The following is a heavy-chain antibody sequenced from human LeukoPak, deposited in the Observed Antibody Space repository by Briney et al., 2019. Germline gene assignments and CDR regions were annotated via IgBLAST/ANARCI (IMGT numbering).Heavy chain of an antibody. J-gene: IGHJ4*02. CDR3: ARGSWGEIAGRKSFEF. CDR1: EYTFTSYD. D-gene: IGHD6-6*01. Sequence: GASVKVSCKASEYTFTSYDISWVRQATGQGLEWMGWMNPNSGNTGYAQKFQGRVTMTRVTSISTAYMELNNLTSEDTAVYYCARGSWGEIAGRKSFEFWGQGSLVTVSS. V-gene: IGHV1-8*01. CDR2: MNPNSGNT.